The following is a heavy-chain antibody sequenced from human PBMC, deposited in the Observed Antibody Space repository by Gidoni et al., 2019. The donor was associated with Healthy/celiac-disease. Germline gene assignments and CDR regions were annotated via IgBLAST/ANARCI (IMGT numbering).Heavy chain of an antibody. CDR1: GYTFTGYY. CDR2: INPNSGGT. D-gene: IGHD2-21*02. J-gene: IGHJ6*02. CDR3: ARLGGDHYYYYGMDV. V-gene: IGHV1-2*04. Sequence: QVQLVQSGAEVKKPGASVKVSCKASGYTFTGYYMHWVRQAPGQWLEWMGWINPNSGGTNYAQKFQGWVTMTRDTSISTAYMELSRLRSDDTAVYYCARLGGDHYYYYGMDVWGQGTTVTVSS.